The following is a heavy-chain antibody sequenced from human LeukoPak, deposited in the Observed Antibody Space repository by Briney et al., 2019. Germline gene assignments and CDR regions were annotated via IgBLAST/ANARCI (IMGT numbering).Heavy chain of an antibody. J-gene: IGHJ4*02. Sequence: SETLSLTCAVYGGSFSGYYWSWIRQPPGKGLEWIGAINHSGSTNYNPSLKSRVTISVDTSKTQYSLKLSSVAAADTAVYYCASAIVGATLSYWGQGTLVTVPS. CDR3: ASAIVGATLSY. CDR2: INHSGST. CDR1: GGSFSGYY. V-gene: IGHV4-34*01. D-gene: IGHD1-26*01.